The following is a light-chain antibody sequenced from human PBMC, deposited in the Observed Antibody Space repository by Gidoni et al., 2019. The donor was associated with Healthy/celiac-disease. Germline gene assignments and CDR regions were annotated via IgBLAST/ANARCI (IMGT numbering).Light chain of an antibody. J-gene: IGKJ1*01. CDR2: GSS. Sequence: EIVMTQAPATLSVSPGERATLSCRASQSVSSNLAWYQQKPGQAPRLLLYGSSTSATGIPARFSGSGSGTEFTLTISSLQSEDFAVYYCQPYNNWPPAFGQGTKVEIK. CDR3: QPYNNWPPA. V-gene: IGKV3-15*01. CDR1: QSVSSN.